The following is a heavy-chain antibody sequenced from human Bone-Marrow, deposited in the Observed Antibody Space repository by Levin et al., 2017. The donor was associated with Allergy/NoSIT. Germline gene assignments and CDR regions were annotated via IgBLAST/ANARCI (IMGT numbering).Heavy chain of an antibody. CDR3: TRDRIAVAGTPFDY. J-gene: IGHJ4*02. CDR2: IRSKAYGGTT. D-gene: IGHD6-19*01. Sequence: GGSLRLSCTASGFTFGDYAMSWVRQAPGKGLEWVGFIRSKAYGGTTEYAASVKGRFTISRDDSKSIAYLQMNSLKTEDTAVYYCTRDRIAVAGTPFDYWGQGTLVTVSS. CDR1: GFTFGDYA. V-gene: IGHV3-49*04.